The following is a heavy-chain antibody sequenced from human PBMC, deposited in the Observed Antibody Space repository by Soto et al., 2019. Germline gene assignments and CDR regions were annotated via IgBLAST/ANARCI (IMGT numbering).Heavy chain of an antibody. CDR2: TYYRSKWYN. V-gene: IGHV6-1*01. Sequence: SQTLSLTCALSGESVSSNSAASNWIRQSPSRGLEWLGRTYYRSKWYNDYAVSVKSRITINPDTSKNQFSLQLNSVTPEDTAVYYCASGVYDYYYYGMDFWGQGTTVTVSS. CDR1: GESVSSNSAA. CDR3: ASGVYDYYYYGMDF. D-gene: IGHD2-8*01. J-gene: IGHJ6*02.